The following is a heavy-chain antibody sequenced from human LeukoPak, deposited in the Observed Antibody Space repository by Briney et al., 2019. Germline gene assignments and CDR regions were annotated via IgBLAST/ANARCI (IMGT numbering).Heavy chain of an antibody. D-gene: IGHD4-17*01. CDR3: AREPTTVTTIDY. J-gene: IGHJ4*02. CDR1: GGSISSGGYY. V-gene: IGHV4-31*03. Sequence: PSETLSLTCTVSGGSISSGGYYWSWIRQHPGKGLEWIGYIYYSGSTYYNPSLKSRVTISVDTSKNQFPLKLSSVTAADTAVYYCAREPTTVTTIDYWGQGTLVTVSS. CDR2: IYYSGST.